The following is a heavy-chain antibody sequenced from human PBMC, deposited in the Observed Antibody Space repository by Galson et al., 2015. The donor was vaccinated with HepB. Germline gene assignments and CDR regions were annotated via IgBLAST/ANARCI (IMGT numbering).Heavy chain of an antibody. CDR2: IRNKANRYTT. V-gene: IGHV3-72*01. J-gene: IGHJ4*02. D-gene: IGHD2-15*01. CDR1: GFTFSDYY. Sequence: SLRLSCAASGFTFSDYYMDWVRQAPGKGLEWVGRIRNKANRYTTEYAASVKGRFTISGDDSKNSLYLQMSSLKAEDAAVYYCARDLASSGYCSGGDCYGGDYWGQGTLVTVSS. CDR3: ARDLASSGYCSGGDCYGGDY.